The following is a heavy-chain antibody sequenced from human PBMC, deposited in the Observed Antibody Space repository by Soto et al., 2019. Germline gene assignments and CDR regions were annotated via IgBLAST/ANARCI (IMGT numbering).Heavy chain of an antibody. Sequence: SETLSLTCAVYGGSLSGYYWSWIRQPPGKGLEWIGEINHSGSTNYNPSLKSRVTISVDTSKNQFSLKLSSVTAADTAVYYCARESPHYDFWSGYLMDVWGQGTTVTVSS. CDR2: INHSGST. D-gene: IGHD3-3*01. CDR1: GGSLSGYY. J-gene: IGHJ6*02. V-gene: IGHV4-34*01. CDR3: ARESPHYDFWSGYLMDV.